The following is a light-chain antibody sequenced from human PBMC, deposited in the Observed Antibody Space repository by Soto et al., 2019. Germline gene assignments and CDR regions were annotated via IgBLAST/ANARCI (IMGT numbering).Light chain of an antibody. CDR3: QQYNSWTPGRP. CDR2: VAS. CDR1: QSVSSN. Sequence: VMTQYPATLSVSPGERATLSCRAIQSVSSNLACYQHKPGQAPRLLIYVASTRATGVPPRFSGSGSGTEVTLTISSLQSEDFAFYYWQQYNSWTPGRPFCQGTQLHIK. J-gene: IGKJ2*01. V-gene: IGKV3-15*01.